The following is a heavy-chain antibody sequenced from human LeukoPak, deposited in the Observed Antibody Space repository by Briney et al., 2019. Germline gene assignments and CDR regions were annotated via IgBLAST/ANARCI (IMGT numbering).Heavy chain of an antibody. CDR2: LSGSGTST. CDR1: GFSFSSYA. Sequence: GGSLRLSCAAYGFSFSSYAMSWVRQAPGKGLEWVSALSGSGTSTYYLDSVRGRFTISRDNSKNTLYLRMNSLRVEDTAVYYCAKDLSYGMDVWGQGTTVTVSS. CDR3: AKDLSYGMDV. J-gene: IGHJ6*02. V-gene: IGHV3-23*01.